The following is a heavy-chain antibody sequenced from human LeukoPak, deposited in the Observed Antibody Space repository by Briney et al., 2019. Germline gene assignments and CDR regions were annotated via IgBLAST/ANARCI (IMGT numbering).Heavy chain of an antibody. V-gene: IGHV3-48*01. CDR1: GFSFNNYH. Sequence: GGSLRLSCAASGFSFNNYHMNWVRQAPGKGLEWVSYISRSGDSTSYADSVKGRFTISRDNAGNSVFLLLNSLRAEDTAVYYCVSLYSSGPLYYYYGMDVWGQGTTVTVSS. CDR3: VSLYSSGPLYYYYGMDV. J-gene: IGHJ6*02. CDR2: ISRSGDST. D-gene: IGHD6-19*01.